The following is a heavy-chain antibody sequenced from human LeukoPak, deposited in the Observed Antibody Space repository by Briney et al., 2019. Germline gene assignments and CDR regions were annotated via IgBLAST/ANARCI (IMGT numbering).Heavy chain of an antibody. J-gene: IGHJ5*02. CDR1: GYTFTGYY. CDR3: ARSNVLRYFDWLLYGYWFDP. D-gene: IGHD3-9*01. CDR2: MNPNSGNT. V-gene: IGHV1-8*02. Sequence: ASVKVSCKAFGYTFTGYYMHWVRQATGQGLEWMGWMNPNSGNTGYAQKFQGRVTMTRNTSISTAYMELSSLRSEDTAVYYCARSNVLRYFDWLLYGYWFDPWGQGTLVTVSS.